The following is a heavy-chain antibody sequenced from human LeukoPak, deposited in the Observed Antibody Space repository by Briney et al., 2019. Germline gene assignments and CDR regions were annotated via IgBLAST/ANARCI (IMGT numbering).Heavy chain of an antibody. V-gene: IGHV3-7*03. CDR1: GFTFSSYW. Sequence: GGSLRLSCAASGFTFSSYWMTWVRQAPGKGLAWVANINQDGSGKYYVDSVKGRFTISRDNAKNSLYLQMNSLRAEDTAVYYCARRAGAYSHPYDYWSQGTLVTVSS. J-gene: IGHJ4*02. CDR3: ARRAGAYSHPYDY. D-gene: IGHD4/OR15-4a*01. CDR2: INQDGSGK.